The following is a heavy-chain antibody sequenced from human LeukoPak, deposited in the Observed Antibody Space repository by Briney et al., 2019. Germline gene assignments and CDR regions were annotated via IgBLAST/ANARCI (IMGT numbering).Heavy chain of an antibody. Sequence: GGSLRLSCAASGFTFSSYGMHWIRQAPGKGLEWVAVISYDGSNKYHADSVKGRFTISRDNSKNTLYLQMNSLRPEDTAVYYCAKPPDDSSPYWGQGTLVTVSS. V-gene: IGHV3-30*18. CDR2: ISYDGSNK. J-gene: IGHJ4*02. CDR3: AKPPDDSSPY. D-gene: IGHD6-19*01. CDR1: GFTFSSYG.